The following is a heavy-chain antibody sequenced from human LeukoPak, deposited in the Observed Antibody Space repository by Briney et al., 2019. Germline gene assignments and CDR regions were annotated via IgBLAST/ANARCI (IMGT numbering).Heavy chain of an antibody. V-gene: IGHV3-7*01. CDR3: ARKEPAAKDGMDV. CDR1: GFTFSSYW. CDR2: IKQDGSEK. D-gene: IGHD2-2*01. J-gene: IGHJ6*02. Sequence: GGSLRLSCAASGFTFSSYWMSWVRQAPGKGPEWVANIKQDGSEKYYVDSVKGRFTISRDNAKNSLYLQMNSLRAEDTAVYYCARKEPAAKDGMDVWGQGTTVTVSS.